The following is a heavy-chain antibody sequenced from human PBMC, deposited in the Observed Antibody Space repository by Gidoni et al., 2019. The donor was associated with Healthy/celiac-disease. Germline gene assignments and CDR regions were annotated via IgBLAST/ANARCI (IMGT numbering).Heavy chain of an antibody. CDR3: ARDIGIQLWPGDETTDGFDY. CDR1: GFTFSSYS. D-gene: IGHD5-18*01. J-gene: IGHJ4*02. Sequence: EVQLVESGGGLVKPGGSLRLSCAASGFTFSSYSMNWVRQAPGKGLEWVSSISSSSSYIYYADSVKGRFTISRDNAKNSLYLQMNSLRAEDTAVYYCARDIGIQLWPGDETTDGFDYWGQGTLVTVSS. CDR2: ISSSSSYI. V-gene: IGHV3-21*01.